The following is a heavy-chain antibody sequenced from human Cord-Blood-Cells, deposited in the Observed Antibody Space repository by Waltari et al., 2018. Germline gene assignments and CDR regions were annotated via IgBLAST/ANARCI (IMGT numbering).Heavy chain of an antibody. CDR2: INHSGST. Sequence: QVQLQQWGAGLLKPSETLSLTCAVYGGSFSGYYWSWIRQPPGKGLEWIGEINHSGSTHYNPSLKSRVTISVDTSKNQFSLKLSSVTAADTAVYYCARGTWYYDFWSGYLNWFDPWGQGTLVTVSS. J-gene: IGHJ5*02. V-gene: IGHV4-34*01. CDR3: ARGTWYYDFWSGYLNWFDP. CDR1: GGSFSGYY. D-gene: IGHD3-3*01.